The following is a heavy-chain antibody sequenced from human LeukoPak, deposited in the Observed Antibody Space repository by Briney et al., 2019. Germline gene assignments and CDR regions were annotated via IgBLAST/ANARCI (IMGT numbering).Heavy chain of an antibody. CDR1: GGAISSYY. D-gene: IGHD6-13*01. V-gene: IGHV4-59*01. CDR3: ARGVYIAAAQYGY. Sequence: SETLSLTCTVSGGAISSYYWSWIRHPPGKGLEWIGYIYYSGTTNYNPSLKSRVTISVDTSKNQFSLKLSSVTAADTAVYYCARGVYIAAAQYGYWGQGTLVTVSS. J-gene: IGHJ4*02. CDR2: IYYSGTT.